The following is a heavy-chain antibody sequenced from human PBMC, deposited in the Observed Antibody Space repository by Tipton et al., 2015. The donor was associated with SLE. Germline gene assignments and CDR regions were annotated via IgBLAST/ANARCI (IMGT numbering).Heavy chain of an antibody. Sequence: TLSLTCTVSGGSISSGDYYWSWIRQPPGKGLEWIGYIYYSGSTYYNPSLKSRVTISVDTSKNQFSLKLSSVTAADTAAYYCARNWGPMVRGVIGYWGQGTLVTVSS. V-gene: IGHV4-30-4*01. CDR2: IYYSGST. J-gene: IGHJ4*02. CDR1: GGSISSGDYY. CDR3: ARNWGPMVRGVIGY. D-gene: IGHD3-10*01.